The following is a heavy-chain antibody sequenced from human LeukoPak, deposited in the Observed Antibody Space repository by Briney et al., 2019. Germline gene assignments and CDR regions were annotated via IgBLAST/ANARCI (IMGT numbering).Heavy chain of an antibody. CDR3: ARWQWLLKGLDY. D-gene: IGHD6-19*01. V-gene: IGHV1-46*01. J-gene: IGHJ4*02. CDR2: INPSGGST. Sequence: GASVKVSCKASGYTFTGYYMHWLRQAPGQGLEWMGIINPSGGSTSYAQKFQGRVTMTRDTSTSTVYMELSSLRSEDTAVYYCARWQWLLKGLDYWGQGTLVTVSS. CDR1: GYTFTGYY.